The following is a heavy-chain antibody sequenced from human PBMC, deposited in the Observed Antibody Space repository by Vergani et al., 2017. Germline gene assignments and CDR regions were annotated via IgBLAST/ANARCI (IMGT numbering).Heavy chain of an antibody. Sequence: QVQLVQSGAEVKKPGASVKVSCKASGYTFTGYYMHWVRQAPGQGLEWMGWINPNSGGTNYAQKFQGRVTMTRDTSISTAYMELSRLRSDDTAVYYCTRGDRETDTQRDYYYYYMDVWGKGTTVTVSS. J-gene: IGHJ6*03. V-gene: IGHV1-2*02. CDR1: GYTFTGYY. CDR2: INPNSGGT. CDR3: TRGDRETDTQRDYYYYYMDV. D-gene: IGHD2-2*02.